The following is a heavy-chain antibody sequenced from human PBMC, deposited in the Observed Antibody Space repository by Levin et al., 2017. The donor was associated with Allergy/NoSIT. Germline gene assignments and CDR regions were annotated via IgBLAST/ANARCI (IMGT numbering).Heavy chain of an antibody. CDR3: AREVYGSGRKDAKGDY. V-gene: IGHV4-34*01. J-gene: IGHJ4*02. D-gene: IGHD3-10*01. Sequence: SETLSLTCAVYGGSFSGYYWSWIRQPPGKGLEWIGEINHSGSTNYNPSLKSRVTISVDTSKNQFSLKLSSVTAADTAVYYCAREVYGSGRKDAKGDYWGQGTLVTVSS. CDR1: GGSFSGYY. CDR2: INHSGST.